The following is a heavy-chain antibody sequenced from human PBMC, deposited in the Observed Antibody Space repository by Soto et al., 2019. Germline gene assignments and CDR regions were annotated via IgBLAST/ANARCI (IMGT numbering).Heavy chain of an antibody. Sequence: QVQLQESGPGLVKPSETLSLTCTVSGGSMNTYFWTWIRQPPGKGLEWIGHIYYSGSSYYNPSLKSQVTMSLDTSKNQFSLKLSSVTSADTAVYYCARNVAAAAPPRPDYWGHGTLVTVSS. J-gene: IGHJ4*01. V-gene: IGHV4-59*01. CDR2: IYYSGSS. CDR1: GGSMNTYF. CDR3: ARNVAAAAPPRPDY. D-gene: IGHD6-13*01.